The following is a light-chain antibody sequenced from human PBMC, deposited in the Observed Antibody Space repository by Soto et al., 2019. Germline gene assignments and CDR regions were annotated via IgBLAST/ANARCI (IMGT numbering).Light chain of an antibody. CDR2: KAS. J-gene: IGKJ4*01. Sequence: DIQMTQSPSTLSESVGDRVTITCRASQSISSWLAWYQQKPGKAPKLLIYKASSLESGVPSRFSGSGSGTEFTLTISSLQPDDFATYYCQQYNRPCTFGGGTKVEIK. V-gene: IGKV1-5*03. CDR1: QSISSW. CDR3: QQYNRPCT.